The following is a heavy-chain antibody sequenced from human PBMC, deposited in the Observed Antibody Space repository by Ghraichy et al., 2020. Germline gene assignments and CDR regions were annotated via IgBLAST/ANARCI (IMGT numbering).Heavy chain of an antibody. Sequence: GGSLRLSCAASGFTFSSYWMSWVRQAPGKGLEWVANIKQDGSEKYYVDSVKGRFTISRDNAKNSLYLQMNSLRAEDTAVYYCARDRFQPGYSSGWYYFDYWGQGTLVTVSS. CDR2: IKQDGSEK. D-gene: IGHD6-19*01. CDR3: ARDRFQPGYSSGWYYFDY. CDR1: GFTFSSYW. V-gene: IGHV3-7*01. J-gene: IGHJ4*02.